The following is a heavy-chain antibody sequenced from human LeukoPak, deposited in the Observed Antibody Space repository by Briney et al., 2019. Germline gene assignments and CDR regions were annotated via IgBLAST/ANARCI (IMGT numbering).Heavy chain of an antibody. CDR3: ARGGITMVPSLLDY. CDR2: ISAFTGDT. J-gene: IGHJ4*02. Sequence: GASVKVSCKASGYTFNSYGVSWVRQAPGQGLEWMGWISAFTGDTNYAQKLQGRVTMTTDISTSTAYMDLRSLRSDDTAVYYCARGGITMVPSLLDYWGQGTLVTVSS. V-gene: IGHV1-18*01. CDR1: GYTFNSYG. D-gene: IGHD3-10*01.